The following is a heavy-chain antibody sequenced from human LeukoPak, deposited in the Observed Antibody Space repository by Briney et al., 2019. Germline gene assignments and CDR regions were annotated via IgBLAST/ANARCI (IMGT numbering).Heavy chain of an antibody. J-gene: IGHJ3*02. CDR1: GFTFSSYA. D-gene: IGHD4-17*01. V-gene: IGHV3-30-3*01. Sequence: PGGSLRLSCAASGFTFSSYAMHWVRQAPGKGLEWVAVISCDGSNKYYADSVKGRFTISRDNSKNTLYLQMNSLRAEDTAVYYCARVGVTTRAFDIWGQGTMVTVSS. CDR2: ISCDGSNK. CDR3: ARVGVTTRAFDI.